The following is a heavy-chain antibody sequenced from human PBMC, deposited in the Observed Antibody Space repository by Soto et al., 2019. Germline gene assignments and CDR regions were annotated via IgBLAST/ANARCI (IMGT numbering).Heavy chain of an antibody. J-gene: IGHJ6*03. Sequence: GGSLRLSYAASGFTFSSYAMSWVRQAPGKGLEWVSAISGGGYSTYYADSVKGRFPISRDNSINTLYLQMNSLRAEDTAVYYCAKVGGPDYYFYMDVWGKGTTVTVSS. D-gene: IGHD6-25*01. CDR1: GFTFSSYA. V-gene: IGHV3-23*01. CDR3: AKVGGPDYYFYMDV. CDR2: ISGGGYST.